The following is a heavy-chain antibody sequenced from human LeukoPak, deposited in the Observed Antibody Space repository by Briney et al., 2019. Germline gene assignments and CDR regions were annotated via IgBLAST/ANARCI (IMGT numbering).Heavy chain of an antibody. Sequence: GASVKVSCKASGYTFTSYDINWVRQATGQGLEWMGWMNPNSGNTGYAQKFRGRVTMTRNTSISTAYMGLSSLRSEDTAVYYCARGRYSSSPRRYYMDVWGKGTTVTVSS. J-gene: IGHJ6*03. CDR1: GYTFTSYD. V-gene: IGHV1-8*01. CDR2: MNPNSGNT. CDR3: ARGRYSSSPRRYYMDV. D-gene: IGHD6-6*01.